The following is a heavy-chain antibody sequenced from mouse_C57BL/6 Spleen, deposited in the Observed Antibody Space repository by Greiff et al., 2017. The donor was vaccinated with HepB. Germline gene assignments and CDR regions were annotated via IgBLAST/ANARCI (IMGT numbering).Heavy chain of an antibody. CDR3: ARRGGNYDY. D-gene: IGHD2-1*01. Sequence: QVQLKQPGAELVRPGSSVKLSCKASGYTFTSYWMHWVKQRPIQGLEWIGNIDPSDSETHYNQKFKDKATLTVDKSSSTAYMQLSSLTSEDSAVYYCARRGGNYDYWGQGTTLTVSS. CDR1: GYTFTSYW. V-gene: IGHV1-52*01. J-gene: IGHJ2*01. CDR2: IDPSDSET.